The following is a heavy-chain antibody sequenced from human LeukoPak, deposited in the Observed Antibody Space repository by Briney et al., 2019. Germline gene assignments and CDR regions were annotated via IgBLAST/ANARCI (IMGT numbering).Heavy chain of an antibody. CDR1: GETFTRGG. Sequence: AAVSVSFEASGETFTRGGISGVGQARGQGREWMGWINAYNGNANYTKKLQGRVTMTTDTSTSTAYMELRSLRSDATAVSYCARLVGIVVVPDNAFDIWGPGTMVTVSS. CDR3: ARLVGIVVVPDNAFDI. D-gene: IGHD2-2*01. V-gene: IGHV1-18*01. J-gene: IGHJ3*02. CDR2: INAYNGNA.